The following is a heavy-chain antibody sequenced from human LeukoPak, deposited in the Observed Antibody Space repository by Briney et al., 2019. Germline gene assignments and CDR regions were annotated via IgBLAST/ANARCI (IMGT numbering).Heavy chain of an antibody. Sequence: ASVKVSCKASGYTFTGYYMHWVQQAPGQGLEWMEWINPNSGGTNYAQKFQGRVTMTRDTSISTAYMELSRLRSDDTAVYYCARDENTYYYDSSGYYSDWGQGTLVTVSS. CDR3: ARDENTYYYDSSGYYSD. CDR1: GYTFTGYY. D-gene: IGHD3-22*01. J-gene: IGHJ4*02. CDR2: INPNSGGT. V-gene: IGHV1-2*02.